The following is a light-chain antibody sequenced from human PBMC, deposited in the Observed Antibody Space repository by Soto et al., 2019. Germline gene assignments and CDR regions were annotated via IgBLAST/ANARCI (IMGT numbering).Light chain of an antibody. CDR1: SSDVGGYNY. Sequence: QSVLTQAASVSGSPGQSITISCTGTSSDVGGYNYVSWYQQQSGKAPKLMIHEVSNRPSGVSSRFSGSKSGNTASLTISGLQAEDEADYYCSSYTSTRASVFANGPKATVL. V-gene: IGLV2-14*01. J-gene: IGLJ1*01. CDR3: SSYTSTRASV. CDR2: EVS.